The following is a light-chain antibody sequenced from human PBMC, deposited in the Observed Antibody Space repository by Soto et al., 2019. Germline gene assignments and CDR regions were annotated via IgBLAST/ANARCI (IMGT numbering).Light chain of an antibody. CDR3: QQRTVWLPIT. J-gene: IGKJ5*01. CDR1: QSIHTS. V-gene: IGKV3-11*01. Sequence: VLTQCPDTLTLPPGERATLSCRASQSIHTSLAWYQQKPGQPPRLVVYDSTLRANVVPDRFGASKSGTEFPHTINNLDPEDLAVYYCQQRTVWLPITFRRGTRLEIK. CDR2: DST.